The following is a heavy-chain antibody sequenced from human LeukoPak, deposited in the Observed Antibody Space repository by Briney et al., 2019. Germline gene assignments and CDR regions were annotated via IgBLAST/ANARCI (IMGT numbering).Heavy chain of an antibody. CDR3: ASRDQSCSGDTCYPIDS. CDR1: GFTFSRYW. V-gene: IGHV3-74*01. CDR2: INSEGSST. Sequence: PGGSLRLSCAASGFTFSRYWMHWVRQAPGKGLVWVSRINSEGSSTSYADSVKGRFTISRDNAKNTLYLQMNSLRAEDTAVYYCASRDQSCSGDTCYPIDSWGQGTLVTVSS. J-gene: IGHJ4*02. D-gene: IGHD2-15*01.